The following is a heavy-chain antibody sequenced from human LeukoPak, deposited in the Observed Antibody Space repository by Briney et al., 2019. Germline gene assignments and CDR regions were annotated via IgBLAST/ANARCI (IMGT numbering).Heavy chain of an antibody. CDR1: GGSISSSSYY. D-gene: IGHD2-21*02. CDR3: ARLDIVVVTATRGYFDY. CDR2: IYYSGST. V-gene: IGHV4-39*01. J-gene: IGHJ4*02. Sequence: SETLSLTCTVSGGSISSSSYYWGWIRQPPGKGLEWIGSIYYSGSTYYNPSLKSRVTISVDTSKNQFSLKLSSVTAADTAVYYCARLDIVVVTATRGYFDYWGQGTLVTVSS.